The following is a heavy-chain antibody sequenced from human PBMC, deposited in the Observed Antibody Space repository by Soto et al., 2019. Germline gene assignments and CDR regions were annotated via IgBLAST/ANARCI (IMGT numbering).Heavy chain of an antibody. D-gene: IGHD3-9*01. CDR1: GYSFANYW. V-gene: IGHV5-51*01. J-gene: IGHJ4*02. CDR2: IYPGNSDT. Sequence: EVQLVQSGAEVKKPGESLKISCKGSGYSFANYWIGWVRQMPGKGLEWMGIIYPGNSDTRYSPSFQGQVTISADKSISTAYLEWSSLKASATAVYYCARHVYYDILKKNSWGQGTLVTVSS. CDR3: ARHVYYDILKKNS.